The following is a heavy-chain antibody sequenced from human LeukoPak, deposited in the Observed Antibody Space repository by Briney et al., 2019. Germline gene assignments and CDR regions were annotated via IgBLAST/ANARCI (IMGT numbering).Heavy chain of an antibody. V-gene: IGHV3-30-3*01. CDR3: ARVSGTYYYYGMDV. CDR2: ISYDGSNK. D-gene: IGHD1-7*01. CDR1: GFTFSSYA. Sequence: PGGSLRLSCAASGFTFSSYAMHWVRQAPGKGLEWVAVISYDGSNKYYADPVKGRFTISRDNSKNTLYLQMNSLRAEDTAVYYCARVSGTYYYYGMDVWGQGTTVTVSS. J-gene: IGHJ6*02.